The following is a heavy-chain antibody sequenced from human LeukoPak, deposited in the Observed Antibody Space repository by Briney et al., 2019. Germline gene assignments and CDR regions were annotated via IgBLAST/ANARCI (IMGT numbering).Heavy chain of an antibody. J-gene: IGHJ5*02. V-gene: IGHV1-69*06. Sequence: ASVKVSCKASGYIFTSYGISWVRQAPGQGLEWMGGIIPIFGTANYAQKFQGRVTITADKSTSTAYMELSSLRSEDTAVYFCASAPRYSSSWPNNWFDPWGQGTLVTVSS. CDR2: IIPIFGTA. CDR3: ASAPRYSSSWPNNWFDP. CDR1: GYIFTSYG. D-gene: IGHD6-13*01.